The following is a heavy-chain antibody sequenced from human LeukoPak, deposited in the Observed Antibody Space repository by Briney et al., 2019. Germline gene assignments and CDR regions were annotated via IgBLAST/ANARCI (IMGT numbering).Heavy chain of an antibody. CDR3: ARDYGGNTNWYFDL. J-gene: IGHJ2*01. D-gene: IGHD4-23*01. CDR2: IYYSGST. Sequence: SETLSLTCTVSGGSISSSSYYWGWIRQPPGKGLEWIGSIYYSGSTNYNPSLKSRVTISVDTSKNQFSLKLSSVTAADTAVYYCARDYGGNTNWYFDLWGRGTLVTVSS. CDR1: GGSISSSSYY. V-gene: IGHV4-39*07.